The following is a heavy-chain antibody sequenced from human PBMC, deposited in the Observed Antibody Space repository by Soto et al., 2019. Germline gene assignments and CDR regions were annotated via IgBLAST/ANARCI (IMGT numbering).Heavy chain of an antibody. CDR1: GESFSNHY. J-gene: IGHJ6*02. V-gene: IGHV4-34*01. CDR3: ARGVVYRDVGLAYGMDV. Sequence: SETLSLTCAVYGESFSNHYWTWIRQSPGKGLEWVGEINYSGSTRYNWSLGSRVTISVDTSKNQFSLMVTSVTAEDTAVYYCARGVVYRDVGLAYGMDVWGQGSTVTVSS. D-gene: IGHD3-22*01. CDR2: INYSGST.